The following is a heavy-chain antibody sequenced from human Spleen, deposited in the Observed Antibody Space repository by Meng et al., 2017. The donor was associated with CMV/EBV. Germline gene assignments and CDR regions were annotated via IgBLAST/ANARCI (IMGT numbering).Heavy chain of an antibody. J-gene: IGHJ5*02. V-gene: IGHV3-23*03. CDR3: AKEGQYYDSSGYYSGWFDP. CDR2: IYSGGSST. CDR1: GFPFSSYA. Sequence: LSLTCAASGFPFSSYAMSWVRQAPGKGLEWVSVIYSGGSSTYYADSVKGRFTISRDNSKNTLYLQMNSLRAEDTAVYYCAKEGQYYDSSGYYSGWFDPWGQGTLVTVSS. D-gene: IGHD3-22*01.